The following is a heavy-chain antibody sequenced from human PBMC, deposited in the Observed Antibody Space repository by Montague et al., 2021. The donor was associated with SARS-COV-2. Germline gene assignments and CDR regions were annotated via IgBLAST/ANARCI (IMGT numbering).Heavy chain of an antibody. CDR1: GGSISGHY. CDR2: FDHSGNT. V-gene: IGHV4-59*11. Sequence: SETLSLTCSVSGGSISGHYWSWIRQPPGKGLEWIGNFDHSGNTKYNPSLKSRATISVNTSKNQFALRLSSVTAADTAVYHCATEFRIELWQTNWYFGLWGRGTLVTVSS. J-gene: IGHJ2*01. CDR3: ATEFRIELWQTNWYFGL. D-gene: IGHD3-16*01.